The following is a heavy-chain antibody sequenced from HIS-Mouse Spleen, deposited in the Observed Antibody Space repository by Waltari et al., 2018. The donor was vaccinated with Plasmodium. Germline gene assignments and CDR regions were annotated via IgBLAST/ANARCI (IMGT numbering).Heavy chain of an antibody. V-gene: IGHV1-8*01. CDR2: MNPNSGNT. CDR1: GYTFTSYD. Sequence: QVQLVQSGAEVKKPGASVKVSCKAAGYTFTSYDINWVRQATGPGLEWMGWMNPNSGNTGYAQKFQGRVTMTRNTSISTAYMELSSLRSEDTAVYYCARWGGYCTNGVCYTAFDIWGQGTMVTVSS. CDR3: ARWGGYCTNGVCYTAFDI. J-gene: IGHJ3*02. D-gene: IGHD2-8*01.